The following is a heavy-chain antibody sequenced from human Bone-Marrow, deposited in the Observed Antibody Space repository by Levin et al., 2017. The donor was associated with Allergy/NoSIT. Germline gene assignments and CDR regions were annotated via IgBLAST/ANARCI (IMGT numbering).Heavy chain of an antibody. V-gene: IGHV3-30*18. Sequence: GGSLRLSCTVSGFNFSHYGFHWVRQGPGKGLEWMSFISYDGGDQSYADSVKGRFTTSRDNSKNTLYLQMDSLRPEDTAVYFCAKVHGRQFIEVEPTTMQYNEFEVWSKGTTVIVSA. CDR3: AKVHGRQFIEVEPTTMQYNEFEV. CDR2: ISYDGGDQ. CDR1: GFNFSHYG. D-gene: IGHD2-2*01. J-gene: IGHJ6*04.